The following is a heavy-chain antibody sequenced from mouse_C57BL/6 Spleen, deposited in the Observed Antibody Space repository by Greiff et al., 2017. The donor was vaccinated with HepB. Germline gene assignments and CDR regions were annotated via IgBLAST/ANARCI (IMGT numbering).Heavy chain of an antibody. Sequence: DVKLVESGGGLVKPGGSLKLSCAASGFTFSDYGMHWVRQAPEKGLEWVAYISSGSSTIYYADTVKGRFTISRDNAKNTLFLQMTSLRSEDTAMYYCARRLRYLYYFDYWGQGTTLTVSS. CDR2: ISSGSSTI. V-gene: IGHV5-17*01. J-gene: IGHJ2*01. CDR3: ARRLRYLYYFDY. D-gene: IGHD1-1*01. CDR1: GFTFSDYG.